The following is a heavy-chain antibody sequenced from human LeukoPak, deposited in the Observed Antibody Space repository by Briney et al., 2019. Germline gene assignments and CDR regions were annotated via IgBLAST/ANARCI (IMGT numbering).Heavy chain of an antibody. D-gene: IGHD3-22*01. Sequence: GESLRISCQGSGSSFTSYWISWVRQLPGKGLEWMGRIDPSDSYTNYSPSFQGHVTISADKSISTAYLQWSSLKASDTAMYYCARHNYYDSSGYYLQHWGQGTLVTVSS. CDR2: IDPSDSYT. V-gene: IGHV5-10-1*01. J-gene: IGHJ1*01. CDR1: GSSFTSYW. CDR3: ARHNYYDSSGYYLQH.